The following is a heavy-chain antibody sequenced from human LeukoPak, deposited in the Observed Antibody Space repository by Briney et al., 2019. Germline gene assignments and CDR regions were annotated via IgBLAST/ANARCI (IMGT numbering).Heavy chain of an antibody. Sequence: ASVKVSCKASGYSFTSHYMHWVRQAPGQGLEWKGLINPRGTATRYAKRFQGRLTLTRDQSTSTDYMELSSLRSDDTAVYFCARDTSEGDYAWWFDPWGQGTLVTVAS. V-gene: IGHV1-46*01. CDR1: GYSFTSHY. CDR2: INPRGTAT. D-gene: IGHD3-16*01. CDR3: ARDTSEGDYAWWFDP. J-gene: IGHJ5*02.